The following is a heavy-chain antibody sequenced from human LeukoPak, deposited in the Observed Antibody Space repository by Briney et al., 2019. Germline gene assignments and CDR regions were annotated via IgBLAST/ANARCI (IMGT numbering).Heavy chain of an antibody. V-gene: IGHV4-34*01. CDR1: GGSFSGYY. CDR3: ARGQLAGTEFGYDY. J-gene: IGHJ4*02. Sequence: PSETLSLTCAVYGGSFSGYYWSWIRQPPGKGLEWMGEINHSGSTNYNPSLKSRVTISVDTSKNQFSLKLSSVTAADTAVYYCARGQLAGTEFGYDYWGQGTLVTVSS. CDR2: INHSGST. D-gene: IGHD6-19*01.